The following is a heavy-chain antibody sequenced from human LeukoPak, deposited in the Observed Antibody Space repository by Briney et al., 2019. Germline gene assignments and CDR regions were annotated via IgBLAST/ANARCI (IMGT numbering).Heavy chain of an antibody. CDR3: ARGITMVRHGNTDNWFDP. J-gene: IGHJ5*02. V-gene: IGHV4-34*01. CDR2: INHSGST. Sequence: SETLSLTCAVYGGSFSGYYWSWIRQPPGKGLEWIGEINHSGSTNYNPSLKSRVTISVDTSKNQFSLKLSSVTAADTAVYYCARGITMVRHGNTDNWFDPWGQGTLVTVSS. D-gene: IGHD3-10*01. CDR1: GGSFSGYY.